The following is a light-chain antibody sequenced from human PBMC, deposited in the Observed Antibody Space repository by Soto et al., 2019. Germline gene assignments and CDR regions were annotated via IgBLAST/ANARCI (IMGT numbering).Light chain of an antibody. CDR1: SSDVGNYNY. V-gene: IGLV2-14*01. CDR3: SSYTTSSTVV. Sequence: QSALTQPASVSGSPGQSITISCTGTSSDVGNYNYVSWYKQQSGKAPKLMIYDVSYRPSGVSNRFSGFKSGNTASLTISGLQAEDEGDYYCSSYTTSSTVVFGGGTKVTVL. CDR2: DVS. J-gene: IGLJ2*01.